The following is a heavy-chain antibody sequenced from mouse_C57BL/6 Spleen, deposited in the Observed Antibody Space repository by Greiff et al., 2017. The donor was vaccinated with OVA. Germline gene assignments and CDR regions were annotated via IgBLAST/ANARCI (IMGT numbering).Heavy chain of an antibody. CDR3: ARWVSPLDV. J-gene: IGHJ1*03. CDR2: INPSTGGT. V-gene: IGHV1-42*01. CDR1: GYSFTGYY. Sequence: VQLKESGPELVKPGASVKISCKASGYSFTGYYMNWVKQSPEKSLEWIGEINPSTGGTTYNQKFKAKATLTVDKSSSTAYMQLKSLTSEDSAVYYCARWVSPLDVWGTGTTVTVSS. D-gene: IGHD2-13*01.